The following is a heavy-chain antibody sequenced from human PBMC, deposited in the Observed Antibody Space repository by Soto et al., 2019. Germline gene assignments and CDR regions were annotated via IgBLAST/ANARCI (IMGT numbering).Heavy chain of an antibody. CDR3: SDSWLPTSY. CDR1: GFSFSHYW. CDR2: ISPDGRTT. Sequence: GGSLRLSCAASGFSFSHYWMHWVRQAPGKWLVWVSRISPDGRTTTYAYSVKGRFTISRDNAKSTLYLQMNSLTVEDGAVYYCSDSWLPTSYWGPGTLVTVSS. D-gene: IGHD3-10*01. V-gene: IGHV3-74*01. J-gene: IGHJ4*02.